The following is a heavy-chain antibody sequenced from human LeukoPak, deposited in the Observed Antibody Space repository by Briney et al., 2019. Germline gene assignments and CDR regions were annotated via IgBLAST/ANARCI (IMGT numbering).Heavy chain of an antibody. CDR2: INAGNGNT. V-gene: IGHV1-3*01. Sequence: ASVKVSCKASGYTFTSYAMHWVRQAPGQRLEWMGWINAGNGNTKYSQKFQGRVTITRDTSASTAYMELSSLRSEDTAVYYCARSDSSSRPFDYWGQGTLVTVSS. D-gene: IGHD6-13*01. CDR1: GYTFTSYA. CDR3: ARSDSSSRPFDY. J-gene: IGHJ4*02.